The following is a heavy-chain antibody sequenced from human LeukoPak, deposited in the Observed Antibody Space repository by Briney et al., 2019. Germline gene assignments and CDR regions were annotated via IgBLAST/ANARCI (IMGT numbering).Heavy chain of an antibody. CDR2: IYHSGST. D-gene: IGHD1-1*01. V-gene: IGHV4-30-2*01. CDR1: GGSISSGGYS. J-gene: IGHJ5*02. Sequence: PSVTLSLTCAVSGGSISSGGYSWSWIRQPPGKGLEWIGYIYHSGSTYYNPSLKSRVTISVDRSKNQFSLKLSSVTAADTAVYYCARQYNWNDAGNNWFDPWGQGTLVTVSS. CDR3: ARQYNWNDAGNNWFDP.